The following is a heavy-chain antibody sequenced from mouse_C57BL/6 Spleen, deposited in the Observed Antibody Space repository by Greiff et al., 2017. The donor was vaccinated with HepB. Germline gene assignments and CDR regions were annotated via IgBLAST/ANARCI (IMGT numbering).Heavy chain of an antibody. D-gene: IGHD1-1*01. CDR1: GFNITDYS. CDR3: TTDYYGSSEGY. J-gene: IGHJ2*01. CDR2: IDPEDGDT. Sequence: VQLQQSGAELVRPGASVKLSCTASGFNITDYSMHWVKQRPEQGLEWIGRIDPEDGDTEYAPKFQGKATMTADTSSNTAYLQLSSLTSEDTAVYYCTTDYYGSSEGYWGKGTTVTVAT. V-gene: IGHV14-1*01.